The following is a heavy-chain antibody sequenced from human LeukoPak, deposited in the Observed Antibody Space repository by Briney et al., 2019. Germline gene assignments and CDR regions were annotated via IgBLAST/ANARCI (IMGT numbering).Heavy chain of an antibody. CDR1: GFTFSSYG. Sequence: PGGSLRLSCAASGFTFSSYGMHWVRQAPGKGLEWVALISYDGSNKYYVDSVKGRFTISRDNSKNTLYLQMNSLRAEDTAVYYCAKSPRRLQDLRSQFDYWGQGTLVTVSS. V-gene: IGHV3-30*18. J-gene: IGHJ4*02. CDR3: AKSPRRLQDLRSQFDY. D-gene: IGHD4-11*01. CDR2: ISYDGSNK.